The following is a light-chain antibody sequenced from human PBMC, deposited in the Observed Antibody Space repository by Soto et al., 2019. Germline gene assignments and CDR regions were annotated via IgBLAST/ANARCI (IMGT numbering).Light chain of an antibody. V-gene: IGKV1-9*01. CDR3: QQLNSYPLS. CDR1: QDISSY. CDR2: GAH. J-gene: IGKJ4*01. Sequence: DIQLTQSPSLLSASVGDRVTITCRASQDISSYLAWYQQNPGRAPELLIHGAHSLHSGVPSRFSGSGSGTEFSLTISSLQPEDFATYYCQQLNSYPLSFGGGTKVKI.